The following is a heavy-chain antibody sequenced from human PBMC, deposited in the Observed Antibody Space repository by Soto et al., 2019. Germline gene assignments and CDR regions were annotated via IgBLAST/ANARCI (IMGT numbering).Heavy chain of an antibody. CDR1: GFTFSSYW. CDR3: ARDGGRTGIFAYYYMDV. CDR2: IKQDGSEK. Sequence: PGGSLRLSCAASGFTFSSYWMSWVRQAPGKGLEWVANIKQDGSEKYYVDSVKGRFTISRDNAKNSLYLQMNSLRAEDTAVYYCARDGGRTGIFAYYYMDVWGKGTTVTVSS. J-gene: IGHJ6*03. V-gene: IGHV3-7*01. D-gene: IGHD3-10*01.